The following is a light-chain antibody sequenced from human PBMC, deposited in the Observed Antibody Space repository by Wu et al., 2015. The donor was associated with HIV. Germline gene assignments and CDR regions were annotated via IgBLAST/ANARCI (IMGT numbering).Light chain of an antibody. CDR2: GTS. V-gene: IGKV3-20*01. CDR3: QQYGSSPRYS. J-gene: IGKJ2*03. CDR1: QSVTRSY. Sequence: DIVLTQSPGTLSLSPGERATLSCRASQSVTRSYLAWYQQKPGQAPRLLIYGTSSRATGIPDRFSGSGSGTDFTLTISRLEPEDFAVYYCQQYGSSPRYSFGQGTKLEIK.